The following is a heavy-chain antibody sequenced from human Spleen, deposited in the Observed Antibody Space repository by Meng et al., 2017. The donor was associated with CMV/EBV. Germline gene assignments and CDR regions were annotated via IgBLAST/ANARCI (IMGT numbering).Heavy chain of an antibody. J-gene: IGHJ4*02. CDR3: AKSPLEMATRYFDY. CDR2: ISGSGGST. V-gene: IGHV3-23*01. CDR1: GFTFSSYA. D-gene: IGHD5-24*01. Sequence: GESLKISCAASGFTFSSYAMSWVRQAPGKGLEWVSAISGSGGSTYYADSVKGRLTISRDNSKNTLYLQMNSLRAEDTAVYYCAKSPLEMATRYFDYWGQGTLVTVSS.